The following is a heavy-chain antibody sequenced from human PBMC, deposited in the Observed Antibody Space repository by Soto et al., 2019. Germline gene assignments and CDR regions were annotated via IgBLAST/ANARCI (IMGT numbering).Heavy chain of an antibody. CDR2: IYPGDSDT. D-gene: IGHD3-22*01. CDR3: ASQRYSSGYPYYYYGMDV. V-gene: IGHV5-51*01. CDR1: GYKVSTWHNFTSYW. Sequence: GESLKISCMGSGYKVSTWHNFTSYWIAWVRQMPGEGLEWMGIIYPGDSDTRYSPSFQGQVTISADKSINSVYLQMNSLRAEDTAVYYCASQRYSSGYPYYYYGMDVWGQGTTVTVSS. J-gene: IGHJ6*02.